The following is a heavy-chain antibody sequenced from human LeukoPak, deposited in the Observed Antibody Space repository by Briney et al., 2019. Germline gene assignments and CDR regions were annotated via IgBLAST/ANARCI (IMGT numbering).Heavy chain of an antibody. V-gene: IGHV3-72*01. J-gene: IGHJ4*02. Sequence: GGSLRLSCAASGFTFSDHYTDWVRQAPGRGLEWIGRIRNKANSYTTEYAASVKGRFTISRDDSKNSLYLQMNSLKTEDTALYYCARSRGFCGTTSCYHLDYWGQGTLVTVSS. CDR2: IRNKANSYTT. CDR3: ARSRGFCGTTSCYHLDY. CDR1: GFTFSDHY. D-gene: IGHD2-2*01.